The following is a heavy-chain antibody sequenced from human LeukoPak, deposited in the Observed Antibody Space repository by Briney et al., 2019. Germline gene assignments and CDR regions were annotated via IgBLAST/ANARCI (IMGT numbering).Heavy chain of an antibody. CDR3: ARLATQHYHDSTAFQH. CDR1: GGSISSSSYY. Sequence: PSETLSLTCTVSGGSISSSSYYWGWIRQPPGKGLEWIGSIYYSGSTYYNPSLKSRVTISVDTSKNQFSLKLSSVTAADTAVYYCARLATQHYHDSTAFQHWGQGTLVTVSS. D-gene: IGHD3-22*01. V-gene: IGHV4-39*01. CDR2: IYYSGST. J-gene: IGHJ1*01.